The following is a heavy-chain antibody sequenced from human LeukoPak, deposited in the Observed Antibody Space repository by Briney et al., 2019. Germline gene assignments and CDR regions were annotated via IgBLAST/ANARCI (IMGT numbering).Heavy chain of an antibody. J-gene: IGHJ4*02. D-gene: IGHD6-13*01. V-gene: IGHV4-34*01. Sequence: SETLSLTCTVSGGSISSYYWSWIRQPPGKGLEWIGEINHSGSTNYNPSLKSRVTISVDTSKNQFSLKLSSVTAADTAVYYCARVPAAGTLDYWGQGTLVTVSS. CDR1: GGSISSYY. CDR3: ARVPAAGTLDY. CDR2: INHSGST.